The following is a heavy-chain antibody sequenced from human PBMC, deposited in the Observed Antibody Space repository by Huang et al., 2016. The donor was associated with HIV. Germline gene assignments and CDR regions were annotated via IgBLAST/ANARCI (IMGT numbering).Heavy chain of an antibody. CDR3: ARSYAGTIWDSGRDYFDY. CDR1: GGSRSRGNYS. CDR2: IYPSGIT. J-gene: IGHJ4*02. Sequence: QVRLRESGPGLVKPSQTLSLTCTVSGGSRSRGNYSWTWIRQPAGKGLGWIGHIYPSGITNDSPSLKSRVSISLDTSKNQFSLRLRSVTAADTAVYYCARSYAGTIWDSGRDYFDYWGQGILVTVSS. D-gene: IGHD1-26*01. V-gene: IGHV4-61*09.